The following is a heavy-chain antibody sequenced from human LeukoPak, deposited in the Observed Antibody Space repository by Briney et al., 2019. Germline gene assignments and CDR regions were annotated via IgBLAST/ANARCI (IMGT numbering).Heavy chain of an antibody. CDR3: AKDFAIAVAGTIDY. CDR2: ISGSGGST. Sequence: PGGSLRLSCAASGFTFSSYAMSWVRQAPGKGLEWVSAISGSGGSTYYADSVKGRFTISRDNSKNTLYLQMNSLRAEDTAVYYRAKDFAIAVAGTIDYWGQGTLVTVSS. CDR1: GFTFSSYA. J-gene: IGHJ4*02. V-gene: IGHV3-23*01. D-gene: IGHD6-19*01.